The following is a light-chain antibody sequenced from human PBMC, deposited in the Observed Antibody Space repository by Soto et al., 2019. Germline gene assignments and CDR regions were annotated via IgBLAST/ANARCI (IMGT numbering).Light chain of an antibody. J-gene: IGKJ3*01. CDR3: QQYNSYL. CDR2: DAS. Sequence: DIQMTQSPSTPSASVGDRVTITCRASQDVGNWLAWYQQKPGKAPKLLIYDASSLQSGVPSRFSGSGSGTEFTLSISSLEPDDFATYFCQQYNSYLFGPGTKVDIK. V-gene: IGKV1-5*01. CDR1: QDVGNW.